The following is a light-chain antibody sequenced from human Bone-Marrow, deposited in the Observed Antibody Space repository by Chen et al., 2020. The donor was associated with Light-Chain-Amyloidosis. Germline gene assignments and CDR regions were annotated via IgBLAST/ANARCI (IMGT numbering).Light chain of an antibody. CDR2: EVT. Sequence: QSALTQPASVSGPPGQSTTISCTGTSSDVGGDNHVSWYQQHPDKAPKLVIYEVTTRPSWVPDRFSGSKSDNTASLTISGLQTEDEADYFCSSYTITNTLVFGSGTRVTVL. J-gene: IGLJ1*01. CDR1: SSDVGGDNH. V-gene: IGLV2-14*01. CDR3: SSYTITNTLV.